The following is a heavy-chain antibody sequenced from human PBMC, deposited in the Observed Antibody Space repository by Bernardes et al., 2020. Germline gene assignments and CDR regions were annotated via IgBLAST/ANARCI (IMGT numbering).Heavy chain of an antibody. J-gene: IGHJ4*02. CDR3: TTDGGNIMITFGGVIVIPGFDY. V-gene: IGHV3-15*01. D-gene: IGHD3-16*02. CDR2: IKSKTDGGTT. CDR1: GFTFSNAW. Sequence: GGSLRLSRAASGFTFSNAWMSWVRQAPGKALEWGSRIKSKTDGGTTDYAAPVKGRFTISRDDSKNTLYLQMNSLKTEDTAVYYCTTDGGNIMITFGGVIVIPGFDYWGQGTLVTVSS.